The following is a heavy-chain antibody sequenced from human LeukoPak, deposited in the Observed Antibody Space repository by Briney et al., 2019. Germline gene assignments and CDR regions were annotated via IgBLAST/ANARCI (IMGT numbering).Heavy chain of an antibody. CDR3: ARMTTGHDY. V-gene: IGHV4-34*01. CDR1: GTSFTSYY. CDR2: VNHSGYT. D-gene: IGHD4-17*01. J-gene: IGHJ4*02. Sequence: SETLSLTCGVSGTSFTSYYWSWIRQTPGKGLEWIGEVNHSGYTNMNPSLKSRVTISVDMSKNQFSLMMTSVTAADTAVYFCARMTTGHDYWGQGILVTVSS.